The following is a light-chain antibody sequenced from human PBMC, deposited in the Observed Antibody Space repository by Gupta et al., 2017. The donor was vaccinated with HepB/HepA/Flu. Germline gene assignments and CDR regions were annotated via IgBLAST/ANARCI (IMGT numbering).Light chain of an antibody. CDR1: QSIDIW. V-gene: IGKV1-5*03. CDR3: QQYETHPT. CDR2: KAS. J-gene: IGKJ1*01. Sequence: DIHMTQSPSTLSASVGDRITITCRASQSIDIWLAWYQQKAGKAPNLLIYKASTLLSGVPSRFSGGGSGTEFTLTISSRQTDDFATYYCQQYETHPTFGQGTKVEIK.